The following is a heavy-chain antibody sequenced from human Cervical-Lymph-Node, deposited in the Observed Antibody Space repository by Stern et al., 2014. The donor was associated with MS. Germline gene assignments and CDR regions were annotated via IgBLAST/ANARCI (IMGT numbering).Heavy chain of an antibody. CDR1: GFTFSHYW. CDR2: MTSDGSST. V-gene: IGHV3-74*01. D-gene: IGHD3/OR15-3a*01. Sequence: EVQLVESGGDFVQPGGSLRLSCVASGFTFSHYWMQWVRQAPGTGLGWLSHMTSDGSSTTYADSVKCRFTVSRDNAKNTLYLQMDCLRAEDTAVYFCARDNYWTDYWGQGTLVTVSS. J-gene: IGHJ4*02. CDR3: ARDNYWTDY.